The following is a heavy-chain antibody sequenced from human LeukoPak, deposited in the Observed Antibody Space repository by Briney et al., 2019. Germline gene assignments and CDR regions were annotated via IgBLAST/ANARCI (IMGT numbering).Heavy chain of an antibody. D-gene: IGHD3-3*01. CDR2: INPNSGGT. J-gene: IGHJ4*02. V-gene: IGHV1-2*02. Sequence: ASVKVSCKASGYTFTGYYMHWVRQAPGQGLEWMGWINPNSGGTNYAQEFQGRVTMTRDTSISTAYMELSRLRSDDTAVYYCARDYDFWSGYFDFDYWGQGTLVTVSS. CDR3: ARDYDFWSGYFDFDY. CDR1: GYTFTGYY.